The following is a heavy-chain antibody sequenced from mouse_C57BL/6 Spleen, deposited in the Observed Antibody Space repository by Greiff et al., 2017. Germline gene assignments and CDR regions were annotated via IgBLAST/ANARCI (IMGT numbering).Heavy chain of an antibody. CDR3: ARDLGTTVVDWYFDV. V-gene: IGHV5-4*01. D-gene: IGHD1-1*01. J-gene: IGHJ1*03. Sequence: EVKLVESGGGLVKPGGSLKLSCAASGFTFSSYAMSWVRQTPEKGLEWVATISDGGSYTYYPDNVKGRFTISRDNAKNNLYLQMSHLKSEDTAMYYCARDLGTTVVDWYFDVWGTGTTVTVSS. CDR1: GFTFSSYA. CDR2: ISDGGSYT.